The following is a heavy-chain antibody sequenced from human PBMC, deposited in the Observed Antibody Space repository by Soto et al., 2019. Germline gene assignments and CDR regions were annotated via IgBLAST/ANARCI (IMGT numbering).Heavy chain of an antibody. CDR3: ARLDVSDFDY. CDR1: GGAISSGGYY. V-gene: IGHV4-30-4*01. J-gene: IGHJ4*02. Sequence: SETLSLTCTVSGGAISSGGYYWRWIRQPPGKGLAWIGDISYSGSTYYNPSLKSRVTISVDTSKTQFFLKLRSVTAADTAVYYCARLDVSDFDYWGQGTLVTVSS. CDR2: ISYSGST.